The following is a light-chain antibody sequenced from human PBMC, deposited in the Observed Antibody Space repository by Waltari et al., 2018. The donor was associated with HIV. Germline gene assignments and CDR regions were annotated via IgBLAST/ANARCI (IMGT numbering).Light chain of an antibody. CDR2: DTS. Sequence: EIQLTQSPAALSVSPWERAVLSGRASQSVSGDLAWYPYHPGQAPTLLLYDTSGRATGVSERCRGSGSGTDFTLTISGLQCEDFGIYYCQQYHIRAPVTFGGGT. V-gene: IGKV3D-15*01. CDR3: QQYHIRAPVT. CDR1: QSVSGD. J-gene: IGKJ4*01.